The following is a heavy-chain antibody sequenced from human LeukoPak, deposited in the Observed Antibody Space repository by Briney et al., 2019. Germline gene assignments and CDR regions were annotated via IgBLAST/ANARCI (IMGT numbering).Heavy chain of an antibody. CDR1: GFTFDDYA. CDR3: AKVRPQRAYYDFWSGPPYFDY. Sequence: TGGSLRLSCAASGFTFDDYAMHWVRQAPGKGLEWVSGISWNSGSIGYADSVKGRFTISRDNAKNSLYLQMNSLRAEDTALYYCAKVRPQRAYYDFWSGPPYFDYWGQGTLVTVSS. D-gene: IGHD3-3*01. J-gene: IGHJ4*02. V-gene: IGHV3-9*01. CDR2: ISWNSGSI.